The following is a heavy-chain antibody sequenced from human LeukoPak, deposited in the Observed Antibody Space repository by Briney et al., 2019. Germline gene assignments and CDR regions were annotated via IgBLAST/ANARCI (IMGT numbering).Heavy chain of an antibody. CDR1: GGSISSYY. CDR2: INHSGST. D-gene: IGHD2-2*01. V-gene: IGHV4-34*01. CDR3: ARETSKGYFDY. Sequence: SETLSLTCTVSGGSISSYYWSRIRQPPGKGLEWIGEINHSGSTNYNPSLKSRVTISVDTSKNQFSLKLSSVTAADTAVYYCARETSKGYFDYWGQGTLVTVSS. J-gene: IGHJ4*02.